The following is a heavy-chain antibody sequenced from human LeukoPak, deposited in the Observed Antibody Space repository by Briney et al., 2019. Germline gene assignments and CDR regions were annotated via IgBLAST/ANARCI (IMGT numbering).Heavy chain of an antibody. CDR3: AREDPWGYCSSTSCYTLNY. Sequence: ASVKVSCKASGGTFSSYAISWVRQAPGQGLEWMGGIIPIFGTANYAQKFQGRATITADESTSTAYMELSSLRSEDTAVYYCAREDPWGYCSSTSCYTLNYWGQGTLVTVSS. CDR2: IIPIFGTA. V-gene: IGHV1-69*13. CDR1: GGTFSSYA. J-gene: IGHJ4*02. D-gene: IGHD2-2*02.